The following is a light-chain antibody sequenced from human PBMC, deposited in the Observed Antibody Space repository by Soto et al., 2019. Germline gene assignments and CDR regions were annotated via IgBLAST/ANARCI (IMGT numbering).Light chain of an antibody. V-gene: IGLV2-14*01. CDR2: EVS. CDR1: SSDVGGYNY. Sequence: QSALTQPASVSGSPGQSITISCTGTSSDVGGYNYVSWYQQHPGKAPKLMIYEVSNRPSGVSNRFSGSKSGNTASLTISGLQHEEEADYYCCSYAGSSSLVFGGGTKVTVL. J-gene: IGLJ2*01. CDR3: CSYAGSSSLV.